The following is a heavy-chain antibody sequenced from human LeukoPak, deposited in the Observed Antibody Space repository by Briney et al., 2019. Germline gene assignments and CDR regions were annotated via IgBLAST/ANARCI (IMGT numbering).Heavy chain of an antibody. CDR1: GGSFSGYY. CDR2: INHSGST. D-gene: IGHD3-22*01. CDR3: ARALIQTYYYDSSGYDFDY. V-gene: IGHV4-34*01. J-gene: IGHJ4*02. Sequence: SETLSLTCAVYGGSFSGYYWSWIRQPPGKGLEWIGEINHSGSTNYNPSLKSRVTISVDTSKNQFSLKLSSVTAADTAVYYCARALIQTYYYDSSGYDFDYWGQGTLVTVSS.